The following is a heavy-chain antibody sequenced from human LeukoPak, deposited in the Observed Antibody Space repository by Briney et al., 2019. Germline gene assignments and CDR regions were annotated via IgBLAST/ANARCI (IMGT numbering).Heavy chain of an antibody. CDR3: AGSYSNYVGWLDP. D-gene: IGHD4-11*01. CDR1: GGSISSGDYY. CDR2: IYYSGST. J-gene: IGHJ5*02. Sequence: SETLSLTCTVSGGSISSGDYYWSWIRQPPGKGLEWIGYIYYSGSTYYNPSLKSRVTISVDTSKNQFSLKLSSVTAADTAVYYCAGSYSNYVGWLDPWGQGTLVTVSS. V-gene: IGHV4-30-4*08.